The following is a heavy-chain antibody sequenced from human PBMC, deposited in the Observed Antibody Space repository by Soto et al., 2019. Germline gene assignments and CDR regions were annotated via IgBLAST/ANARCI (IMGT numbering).Heavy chain of an antibody. CDR1: GGTFSSYA. V-gene: IGHV1-69*13. CDR3: ARNDGFGSSWYDTIDY. J-gene: IGHJ4*02. CDR2: IIPIFGTA. Sequence: ASVKVSCKASGGTFSSYAISWVRQAPGQGLEWMGGIIPIFGTANYAQKFQGRVTITADESTSTAYMELSSLRSEDTAVYYCARNDGFGSSWYDTIDYWGQGTLVTVSS. D-gene: IGHD6-13*01.